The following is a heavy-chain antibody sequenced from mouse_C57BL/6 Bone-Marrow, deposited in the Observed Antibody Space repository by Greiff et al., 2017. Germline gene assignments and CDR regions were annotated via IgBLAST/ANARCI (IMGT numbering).Heavy chain of an antibody. V-gene: IGHV1-82*01. J-gene: IGHJ3*01. CDR2: IYPGDGDT. CDR1: GYAFSSSW. D-gene: IGHD1-1*01. CDR3: ARSIYYYGRTFAY. Sequence: QVQLQQSGPELVKPGASVKISCKASGYAFSSSWMNWVKQRPGKGLEWIGRIYPGDGDTNYNGKFKGKATLTADKSSSTAYMQLSSLTSEDSAVYFCARSIYYYGRTFAYRRPAALVTGSA.